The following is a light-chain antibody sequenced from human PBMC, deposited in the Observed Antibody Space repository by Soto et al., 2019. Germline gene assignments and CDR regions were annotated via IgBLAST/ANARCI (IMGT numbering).Light chain of an antibody. CDR1: QTVSSRY. J-gene: IGKJ2*01. CDR3: QQYGRSPPFT. CDR2: GAS. V-gene: IGKV3-20*01. Sequence: EIVLTQSPGTLSLSPGERATLSCRASQTVSSRYLAWYQQKPGQAPRLLMYGASNRATGIPDRFSGSGSGTDFTLTISRLEPDDFAMYFCQQYGRSPPFTFGQWTKMEIK.